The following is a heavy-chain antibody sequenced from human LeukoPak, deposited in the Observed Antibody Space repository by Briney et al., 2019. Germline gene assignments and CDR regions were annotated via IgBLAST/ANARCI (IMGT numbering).Heavy chain of an antibody. CDR3: ARDFTSEDAFDI. CDR2: IIPIPRTA. Sequence: SVKVSCKASGYTFISYGISWVRQAPGQGLEWMGGIIPIPRTANYAQNFQGRVTITADESTSTVYMELRSLRSDDTAVYYCARDFTSEDAFDIWGQGTLVTVSS. D-gene: IGHD1-14*01. V-gene: IGHV1-69*13. CDR1: GYTFISYG. J-gene: IGHJ3*02.